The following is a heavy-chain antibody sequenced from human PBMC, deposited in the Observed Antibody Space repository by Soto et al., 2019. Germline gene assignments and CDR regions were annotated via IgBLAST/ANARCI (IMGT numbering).Heavy chain of an antibody. CDR3: ARSGVAVAGIPVRGTVFDY. V-gene: IGHV4-39*01. D-gene: IGHD6-19*01. CDR1: GGSISSSSYY. Sequence: QLQLQESGPGLVKPSETLSLTCTVSGGSISSSSYYWGWIRQPPGKGLEWIGSISYSGSTYYNPSLKSRVTISVDTSKNQFSLKLSSVTAADTAVYYCARSGVAVAGIPVRGTVFDYWGQGTLVTVSS. CDR2: ISYSGST. J-gene: IGHJ4*02.